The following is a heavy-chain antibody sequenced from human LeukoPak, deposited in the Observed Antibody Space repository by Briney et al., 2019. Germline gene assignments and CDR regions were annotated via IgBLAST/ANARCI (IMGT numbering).Heavy chain of an antibody. CDR1: GGSFSGYY. V-gene: IGHV4-34*01. CDR3: ARRSSKRFNWYFDL. Sequence: SETLSLTCAVYGGSFSGYYWSWIRQPPGKGLEWIREINHSGSTNYNPSLKSRVTISVDTSKNQFSLKLSSVTAADTAVYYCARRSSKRFNWYFDLWGRGTLVTVFS. D-gene: IGHD5-24*01. J-gene: IGHJ2*01. CDR2: INHSGST.